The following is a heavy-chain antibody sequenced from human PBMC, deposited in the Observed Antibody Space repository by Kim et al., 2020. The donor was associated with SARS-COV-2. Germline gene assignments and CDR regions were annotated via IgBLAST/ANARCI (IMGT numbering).Heavy chain of an antibody. CDR1: GFTFSSYG. D-gene: IGHD2-2*01. CDR3: ARDRYCSSTSCFIARYMDV. V-gene: IGHV3-33*01. J-gene: IGHJ6*03. CDR2: IWYDGSNK. Sequence: GGSLRLSCAASGFTFSSYGMHWVRQAPGKGLEWVAVIWYDGSNKYYADSVKGRFTISRDNSKNTLYLQMNSLIAEDTAVYYCARDRYCSSTSCFIARYMDVWGKGTTVTVSS.